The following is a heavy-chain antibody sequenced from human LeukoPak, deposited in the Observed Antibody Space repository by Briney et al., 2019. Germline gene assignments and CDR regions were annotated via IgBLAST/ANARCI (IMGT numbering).Heavy chain of an antibody. CDR2: IYTSGST. V-gene: IGHV4-4*07. D-gene: IGHD3-22*01. Sequence: KPSETLSLTCTVSGGSISSYYWSWIRQPAGKGLEWIGRIYTSGSTNYNPSLKSRVTMSVDTSKNQFSLKLSSVTAADTAVYYCARGAYSSGYFYFDYWGQGTLVTVSS. J-gene: IGHJ4*02. CDR3: ARGAYSSGYFYFDY. CDR1: GGSISSYY.